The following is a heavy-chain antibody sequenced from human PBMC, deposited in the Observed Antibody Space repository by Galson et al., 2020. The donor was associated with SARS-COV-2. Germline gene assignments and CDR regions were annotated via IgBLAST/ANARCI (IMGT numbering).Heavy chain of an antibody. J-gene: IGHJ4*02. Sequence: GESLKISCAASGFTFSSYWMHWVRQAPGKGLVSVSRINSDGSSTSYADSVKGRFTISRDNAKNTLYLQMNSLRAEDTAVYYCARKEYSSGYSFWGQGTLVTVSS. CDR3: ARKEYSSGYSF. CDR1: GFTFSSYW. CDR2: INSDGSST. D-gene: IGHD6-19*01. V-gene: IGHV3-74*01.